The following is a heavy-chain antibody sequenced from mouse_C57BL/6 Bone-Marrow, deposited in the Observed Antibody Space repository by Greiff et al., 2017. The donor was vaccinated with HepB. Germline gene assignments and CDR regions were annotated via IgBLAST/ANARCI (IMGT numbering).Heavy chain of an antibody. CDR3: ARGSSGAWFAY. CDR1: GYSITSGYY. D-gene: IGHD1-1*01. J-gene: IGHJ3*01. V-gene: IGHV3-6*01. Sequence: EVKLVESGPGLVKPSQSLSLTCSVTGYSITSGYYWNWIRQFPGNKLEWMGYISYDGSNNYNPSLKNRISITRDTSKNQFFLKLNSVTTEDTATYYCARGSSGAWFAYWGQGTLVTVSA. CDR2: ISYDGSN.